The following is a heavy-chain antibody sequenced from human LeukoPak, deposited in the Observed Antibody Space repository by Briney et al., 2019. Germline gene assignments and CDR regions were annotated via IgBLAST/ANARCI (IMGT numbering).Heavy chain of an antibody. CDR3: ASLDAALGGYGMDV. D-gene: IGHD2-15*01. J-gene: IGHJ6*02. Sequence: ASVKVSCKVSGYTLTELSMHWVRQAPGKGLEWMGGFDPEDGETVYAQRFQGRVTMTEDTSTDTAYMELSSLRSEDTAVYYCASLDAALGGYGMDVWGQGTTVTVSS. CDR2: FDPEDGET. CDR1: GYTLTELS. V-gene: IGHV1-24*01.